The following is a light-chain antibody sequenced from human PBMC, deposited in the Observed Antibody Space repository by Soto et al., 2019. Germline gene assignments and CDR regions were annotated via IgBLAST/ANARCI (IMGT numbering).Light chain of an antibody. Sequence: EIVLTQSPATLSLSPWERATLSCSASRSVDTYLAWYQQKLGQAPRLLIYDASSRATGIPARFSGNGSGTDFTLTISSLEPEDFAVYYCQQLKNWPPVTFGGGTKVDIK. CDR2: DAS. J-gene: IGKJ4*01. CDR3: QQLKNWPPVT. CDR1: RSVDTY. V-gene: IGKV3-11*01.